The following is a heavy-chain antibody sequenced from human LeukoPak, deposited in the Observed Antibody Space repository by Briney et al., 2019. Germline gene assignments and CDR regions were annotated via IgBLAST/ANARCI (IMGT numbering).Heavy chain of an antibody. Sequence: SETLSLTCTVSGGSISSYYWSWIRQPAGKGLEWIGRIYTSGSTNYNPSLKSRVTMSVDTSKNQFSLKLSSVTAADTAVYYCARVDYGGNSLDAFDIWGQGTMVTVSS. V-gene: IGHV4-4*07. CDR2: IYTSGST. J-gene: IGHJ3*02. CDR1: GGSISSYY. D-gene: IGHD4-23*01. CDR3: ARVDYGGNSLDAFDI.